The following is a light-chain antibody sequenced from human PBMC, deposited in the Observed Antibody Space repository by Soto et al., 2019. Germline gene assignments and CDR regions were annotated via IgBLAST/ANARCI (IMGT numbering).Light chain of an antibody. CDR3: QQSYSTPIT. CDR1: QSISSY. J-gene: IGKJ5*01. Sequence: DIQMTQSPSSLSASVGDRVTITCRASQSISSYLNWYQQKPGKAPKLLMYAASSLQSGVPSRFSGSGSGTDFTLTISSLQPEDFATYYCQQSYSTPITFGQGTRWRL. V-gene: IGKV1-39*01. CDR2: AAS.